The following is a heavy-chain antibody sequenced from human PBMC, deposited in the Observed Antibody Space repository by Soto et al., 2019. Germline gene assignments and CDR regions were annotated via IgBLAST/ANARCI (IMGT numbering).Heavy chain of an antibody. CDR2: FTASGGST. Sequence: EVQLLESGGGLVQPGGSLRLSCAASGFTFSSHAMTWVRQAPGKGLEWVSGFTASGGSTYYADSVKGRFTISRDNSKNTLYLQMNGLRSEDTAIYYFVKSGGTCSSGCYYYMDVWGKGTTVTVSS. V-gene: IGHV3-23*01. D-gene: IGHD2-15*01. CDR1: GFTFSSHA. J-gene: IGHJ6*03. CDR3: VKSGGTCSSGCYYYMDV.